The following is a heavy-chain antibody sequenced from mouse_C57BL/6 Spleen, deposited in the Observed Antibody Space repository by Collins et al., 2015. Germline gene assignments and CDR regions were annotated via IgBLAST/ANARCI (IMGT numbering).Heavy chain of an antibody. CDR3: ARGMSYFDY. Sequence: RVLKWMGWINTYTGEPTYADDFKGRFAFSLETSASTAYLQINNLKNEDMATYFCARGMSYFDYWGQGTTLTVSS. V-gene: IGHV9-1*02. CDR2: INTYTGEP. J-gene: IGHJ2*01.